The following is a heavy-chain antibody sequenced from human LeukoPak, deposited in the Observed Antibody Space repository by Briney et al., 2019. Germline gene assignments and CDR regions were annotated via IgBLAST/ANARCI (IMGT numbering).Heavy chain of an antibody. D-gene: IGHD6-19*01. CDR3: AREEKAGTGYYYYGMDV. J-gene: IGHJ6*02. Sequence: GGSLRLSCAASGFTFSSSWMHWVRQAPGKGLEWVSSISGSSSYIYYADSVKGRFTISRDNAKNSLYLQMNSLRAEDTAVYYCAREEKAGTGYYYYGMDVWGLGTTVTVSS. CDR1: GFTFSSSW. V-gene: IGHV3-21*01. CDR2: ISGSSSYI.